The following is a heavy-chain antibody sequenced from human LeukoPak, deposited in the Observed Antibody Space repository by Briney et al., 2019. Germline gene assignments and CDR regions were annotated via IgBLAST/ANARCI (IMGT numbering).Heavy chain of an antibody. CDR3: AKHSGSYQTAFDY. D-gene: IGHD1-26*01. CDR1: GFTFSSYG. V-gene: IGHV3-30*18. J-gene: IGHJ4*02. Sequence: QRGRSLRLSCAASGFTFSSYGMHWVRQAPGKGLEWVAVISYDGSNKYYADSVKGRFTISRDNSKNTLYLQMNSLRAEDTAVYYCAKHSGSYQTAFDYWGQGTLVTVSS. CDR2: ISYDGSNK.